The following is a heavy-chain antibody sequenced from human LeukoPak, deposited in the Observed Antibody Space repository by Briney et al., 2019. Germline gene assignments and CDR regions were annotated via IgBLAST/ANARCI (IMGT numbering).Heavy chain of an antibody. V-gene: IGHV4-30-4*01. Sequence: SETLSLTCTVSGGSISSGDYYWSWIRQPPGKGLEWIGYIYYSGSTYYNPSLKSRVTISVDTSRNQFSLKLSSVTAADTAVYYCARENSYYYGSGTYFDYWGQGTLVTVSS. CDR2: IYYSGST. J-gene: IGHJ4*02. CDR1: GGSISSGDYY. CDR3: ARENSYYYGSGTYFDY. D-gene: IGHD3-10*01.